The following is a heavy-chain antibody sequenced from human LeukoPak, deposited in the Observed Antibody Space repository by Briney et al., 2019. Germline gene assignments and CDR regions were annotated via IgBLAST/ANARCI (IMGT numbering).Heavy chain of an antibody. J-gene: IGHJ4*02. CDR2: IYYSGST. CDR1: GCSISSYY. D-gene: IGHD3-10*01. CDR3: ARHAHYYYGSGSYFDY. V-gene: IGHV4-59*08. Sequence: SETLSLTCTVSGCSISSYYWSWIRQPPGKGLEWIGYIYYSGSTNYNPPLKSRVNISVDTSKNQFSLKLSSVSAADTAVYYCARHAHYYYGSGSYFDYWGQGTLVTVSS.